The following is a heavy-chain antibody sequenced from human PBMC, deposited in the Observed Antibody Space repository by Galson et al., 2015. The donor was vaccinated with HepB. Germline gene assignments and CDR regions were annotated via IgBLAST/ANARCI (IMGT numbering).Heavy chain of an antibody. J-gene: IGHJ4*02. Sequence: ETLSLTCRVYDGSFNGFFWNWIRQSPGQGLEWIGDISQTGRTNYNPSLRSRVTISADTTNNQFSLRLTSVTAADTAIYYCARERSNLYRALAYWGQGTQVTVAT. CDR3: ARERSNLYRALAY. CDR2: ISQTGRT. CDR1: DGSFNGFF. V-gene: IGHV4-34*01. D-gene: IGHD2-8*01.